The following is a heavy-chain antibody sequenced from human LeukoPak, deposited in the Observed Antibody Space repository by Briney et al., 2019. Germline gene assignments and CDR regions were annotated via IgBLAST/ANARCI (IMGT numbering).Heavy chain of an antibody. CDR3: ARDGIAGSSTSGDY. Sequence: GGPLRLSCAASGFTFSSYAMHWVRQAPGKGLEWVAVISYDGSNKYYADSVKGRFTISRDNSKNTLYLQMNSLRAEDTAVYYCARDGIAGSSTSGDYWGQGTLVTVSS. CDR1: GFTFSSYA. V-gene: IGHV3-30*04. D-gene: IGHD6-6*01. CDR2: ISYDGSNK. J-gene: IGHJ4*02.